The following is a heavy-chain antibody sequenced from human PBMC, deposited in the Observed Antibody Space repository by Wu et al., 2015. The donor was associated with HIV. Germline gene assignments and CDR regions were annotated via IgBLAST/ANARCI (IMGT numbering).Heavy chain of an antibody. J-gene: IGHJ5*02. D-gene: IGHD6-13*01. V-gene: IGHV1-8*01. CDR2: MNPKSGST. CDR1: GYRFTSHG. CDR3: ARGAENRWGPSSNWKVGWFDP. Sequence: QVQLVQSGGEVKKPGASVKVSCKGSGYRFTSHGISWVRQAPGQGLEWMGWMNPKSGSTGYAQQFQGRITLTRDTTRSTAYMELTSLRSEDTAVYYCARGAENRWGPSSNWKVGWFDPWGPGTLVTVSS.